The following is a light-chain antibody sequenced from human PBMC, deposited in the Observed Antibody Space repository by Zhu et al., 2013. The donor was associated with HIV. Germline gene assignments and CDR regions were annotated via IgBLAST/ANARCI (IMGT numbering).Light chain of an antibody. J-gene: IGKJ1*01. CDR2: MVS. Sequence: DVMMTQSPLSLPVTVGQPASISCRSSQSLRHSDGGTYLNWFQQRPGQSPRRLIYMVSKRDSGVPDRFSGSGSGTDFTLKISRVEAEDVGVYYCMQGTQFPWTFGQGTKVEIK. CDR3: MQGTQFPWT. CDR1: QSLRHSDGGTY. V-gene: IGKV2-30*02.